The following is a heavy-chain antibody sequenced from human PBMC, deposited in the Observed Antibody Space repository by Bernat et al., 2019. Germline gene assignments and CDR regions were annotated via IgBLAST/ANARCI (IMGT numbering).Heavy chain of an antibody. J-gene: IGHJ5*02. Sequence: EVQLLESGGGLVQPGGSLRLSCAASGFTFSSYAMSWVRQAPGKGLEWVSAISGSGGSTYYADSVKGRFTISRDNSKNTLYLQMSSLRAEDTAIYYCAKASSSWSRGWFDPWGQGTLVTVPS. V-gene: IGHV3-23*01. CDR1: GFTFSSYA. CDR2: ISGSGGST. D-gene: IGHD6-13*01. CDR3: AKASSSWSRGWFDP.